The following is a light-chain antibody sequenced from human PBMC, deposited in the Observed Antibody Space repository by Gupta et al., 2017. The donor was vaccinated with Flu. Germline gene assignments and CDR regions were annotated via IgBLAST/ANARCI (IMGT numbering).Light chain of an antibody. Sequence: RASEIVSSYLAWYQQNPGQAPRLLISDASNRATGIPARFSCSGSWTDFTLTISSLEPEDFAVYYCQQRSNWPLTFGGGTKVAIQ. V-gene: IGKV3-11*01. CDR3: QQRSNWPLT. J-gene: IGKJ4*01. CDR2: DAS. CDR1: EIVSSY.